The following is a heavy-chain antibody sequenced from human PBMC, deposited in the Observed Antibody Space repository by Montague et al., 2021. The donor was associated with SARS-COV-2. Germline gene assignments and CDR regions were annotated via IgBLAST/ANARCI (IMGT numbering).Heavy chain of an antibody. Sequence: SETLSLTCTASVGCISGDYWSWTRQHPGQQQESIGFIYYSESTNYNPSLKSRVTISVDTSKNQFSLKLSSVTAADTAVYYCARGFDYWGQGTLVTVSS. CDR3: ARGFDY. CDR1: VGCISGDY. J-gene: IGHJ4*02. V-gene: IGHV4-59*01. CDR2: IYYSEST.